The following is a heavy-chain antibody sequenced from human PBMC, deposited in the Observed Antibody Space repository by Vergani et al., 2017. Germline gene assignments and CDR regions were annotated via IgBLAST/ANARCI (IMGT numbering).Heavy chain of an antibody. CDR2: STPISNTP. D-gene: IGHD3-22*01. CDR1: GETFHNIA. CDR3: ARARDSSGYYWSYYYYSMDV. J-gene: IGHJ6*02. Sequence: QVQLKQSGAEVKRPGSSLNISCKASGETFHNIAIAWVRQAPGQGLEWMAGSTPISNTPTYSQKFQGRVRITADESTSTAYLELSSLRSEDTAVYYCARARDSSGYYWSYYYYSMDVWGQGTTVTVSS. V-gene: IGHV1-69*01.